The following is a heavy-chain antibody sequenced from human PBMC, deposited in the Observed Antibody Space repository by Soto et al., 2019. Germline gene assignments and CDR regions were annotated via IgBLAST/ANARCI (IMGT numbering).Heavy chain of an antibody. CDR2: INHGGST. CDR3: ARGGLIRGVLYY. Sequence: SETLSLTCAVYDGSSNNYYWSWIRQPPGKGLEWIGEINHGGSTNYNASLKSRVTISEDTSKKQFSLELRFVTAADTAVYYCARGGLIRGVLYYWGQGTLVTVSS. CDR1: DGSSNNYY. D-gene: IGHD3-10*01. V-gene: IGHV4-34*01. J-gene: IGHJ4*02.